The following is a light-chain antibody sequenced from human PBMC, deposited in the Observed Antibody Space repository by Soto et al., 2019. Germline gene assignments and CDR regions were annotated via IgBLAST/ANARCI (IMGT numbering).Light chain of an antibody. CDR2: EVN. V-gene: IGLV2-8*01. Sequence: QSALTQPPSASGSPGQSVTISCTGTSSDIGAYNYVSWFQQHPGEAPKLIISEVNKWPSGVPNRFSGSKSGNTASLTVSGLQAEDEADYCCTSYGGRDNLIFGGGTKVTVL. CDR3: TSYGGRDNLI. CDR1: SSDIGAYNY. J-gene: IGLJ2*01.